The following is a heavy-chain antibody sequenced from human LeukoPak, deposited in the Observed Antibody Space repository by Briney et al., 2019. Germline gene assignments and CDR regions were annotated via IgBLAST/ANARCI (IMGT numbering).Heavy chain of an antibody. J-gene: IGHJ4*02. CDR1: GGSISSGGYY. Sequence: SETLSLTCTVSGGSISSGGYYWSWIRQHPGKGLEWIGYIYYSGSTYYNPSLKSRVTISVDTSKNQFSLKLSSVTAADTAVYYCARGGDYYDSSGYYGLDYWGQGTLVTVSS. CDR3: ARGGDYYDSSGYYGLDY. V-gene: IGHV4-30-4*08. CDR2: IYYSGST. D-gene: IGHD3-22*01.